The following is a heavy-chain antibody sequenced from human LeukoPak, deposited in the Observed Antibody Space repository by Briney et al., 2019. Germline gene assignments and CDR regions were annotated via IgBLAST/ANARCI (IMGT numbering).Heavy chain of an antibody. CDR3: ARVGGSGSYPYHYYYYYYMDV. V-gene: IGHV1-2*02. J-gene: IGHJ6*03. D-gene: IGHD3-10*01. Sequence: ASVKVSCKASGYTFTGYYMHWVRQAPGQGLEWMGWINPNSGGTNYAQKFQGRVTMTRDTSISTAYMELSRLRSDDTAVYYCARVGGSGSYPYHYYYYYYMDVWGKGTTVTVSS. CDR2: INPNSGGT. CDR1: GYTFTGYY.